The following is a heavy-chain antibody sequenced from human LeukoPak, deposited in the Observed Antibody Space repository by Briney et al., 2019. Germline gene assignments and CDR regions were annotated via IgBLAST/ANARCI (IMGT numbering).Heavy chain of an antibody. J-gene: IGHJ5*02. CDR1: GGSISSGDYY. D-gene: IGHD3-22*01. V-gene: IGHV4-30-4*01. Sequence: PSETLSLTCTVSGGSISSGDYYWSWIRQPPGKGLEWIGYIYYSGSTYYNPSLKSRVTISVDTSKNQFSLKLSSVTAADTAVYYCARGVLYDSSGLNWFDPWGQGTLATVSS. CDR2: IYYSGST. CDR3: ARGVLYDSSGLNWFDP.